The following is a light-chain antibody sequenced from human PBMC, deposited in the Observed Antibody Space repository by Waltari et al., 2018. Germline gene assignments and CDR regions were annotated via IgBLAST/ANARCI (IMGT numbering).Light chain of an antibody. CDR2: DND. J-gene: IGLJ2*01. V-gene: IGLV1-51*01. CDR1: SSNIGNHY. Sequence: QSVLTQTPSVSAAPGQKVTISCSGSSSNIGNHYVSWHQQLPGSAPKLLIYDNDRRPSGIPDRCSGSKSGTSATLGITGLQTGDEAHYYCATWDNSLNNVVFGGGTKLTVL. CDR3: ATWDNSLNNVV.